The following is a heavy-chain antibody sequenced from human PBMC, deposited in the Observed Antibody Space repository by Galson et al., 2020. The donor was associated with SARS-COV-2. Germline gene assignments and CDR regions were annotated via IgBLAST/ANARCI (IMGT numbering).Heavy chain of an antibody. CDR1: GYSISSGYY. V-gene: IGHV4-38-2*02. J-gene: IGHJ4*01. D-gene: IGHD3-3*01. CDR3: ARDLPVYYDLWGGSWDY. CDR2: IYHSGST. Sequence: SETLSLTCTVSGYSISSGYYWGWIRQPPGKGLEWVGNIYHSGSTYYNPSLKSRVTISVDTSKNQFSLKLNSVTAADTAVYYCARDLPVYYDLWGGSWDYWGHGTLVTVSS.